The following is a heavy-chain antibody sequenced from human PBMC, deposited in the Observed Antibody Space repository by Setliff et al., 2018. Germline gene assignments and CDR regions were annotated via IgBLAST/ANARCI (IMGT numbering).Heavy chain of an antibody. J-gene: IGHJ5*02. CDR3: ARDRTYYGDYIS. CDR2: VHASGRT. CDR1: GGAIRSGDDY. V-gene: IGHV4-61*10. D-gene: IGHD3-10*01. Sequence: SETLSLTCTVSGGAIRSGDDYWSWLRQPAGRGLEWIGHVHASGRTKYNPSLKSRVSMSMDASKNQFSLKLNSVTAADTAVYYCARDRTYYGDYISWGQGTLVTVSS.